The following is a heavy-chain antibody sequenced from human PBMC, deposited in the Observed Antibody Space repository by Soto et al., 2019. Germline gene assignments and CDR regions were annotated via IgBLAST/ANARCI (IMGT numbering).Heavy chain of an antibody. Sequence: QVQLQESGPGLVKPSQTLSLTCTVSGGSISSGGYYWSWIRQHPGKGLEWIGYIYYSGSTYYNPSLNSRVTISADTSKNQFSLKLSSVTAADTAVYYCARDGKSDYGDLHHAPPYGMDVWGQGTTVTVSS. D-gene: IGHD4-17*01. CDR1: GGSISSGGYY. V-gene: IGHV4-31*03. CDR2: IYYSGST. J-gene: IGHJ6*02. CDR3: ARDGKSDYGDLHHAPPYGMDV.